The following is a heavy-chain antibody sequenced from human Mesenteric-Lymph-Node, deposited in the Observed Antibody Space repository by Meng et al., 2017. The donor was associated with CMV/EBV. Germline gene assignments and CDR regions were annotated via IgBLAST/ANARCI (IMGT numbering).Heavy chain of an antibody. CDR1: GFSISSGYY. CDR3: ARVEAAPNWFDP. D-gene: IGHD6-13*01. V-gene: IGHV4-38-2*02. CDR2: IYPSGNT. J-gene: IGHJ5*02. Sequence: SETLSLTCSVSGFSISSGYYWGWIRQAPGKGLEWIGNIYPSGNTYYNPSLKTRVTISVDTSKNQFSLKLSSVTAADTAVYYCARVEAAPNWFDPWGQGTLVTVSS.